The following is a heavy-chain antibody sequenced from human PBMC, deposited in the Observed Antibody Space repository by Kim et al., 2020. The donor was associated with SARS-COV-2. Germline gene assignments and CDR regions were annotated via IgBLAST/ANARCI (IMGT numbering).Heavy chain of an antibody. CDR1: GFTFSSYG. J-gene: IGHJ4*01. V-gene: IGHV3-30*18. CDR3: AKGKLRGDSSGFIDY. CDR2: ISYDGSNK. D-gene: IGHD6-19*01. Sequence: GGSLRLSCAASGFTFSSYGMHWVRQAPGKGLEWVAVISYDGSNKYYADSVKGRFTISRDNSKNTLYLQMNSLRAEDTAVYYCAKGKLRGDSSGFIDYWG.